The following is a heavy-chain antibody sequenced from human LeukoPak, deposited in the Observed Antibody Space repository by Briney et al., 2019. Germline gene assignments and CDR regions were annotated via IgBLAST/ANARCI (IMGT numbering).Heavy chain of an antibody. CDR2: ISSTSSAT. J-gene: IGHJ4*02. Sequence: GGSLRLSCAASGFIFTSYSMNWVRQAPGKGLEFVSSISSTSSATYYADPVKGRFTISRDNAKNSMYLQMNSLRDEDTAVYYCARQGDLDYWGQGTLVTVCS. CDR3: ARQGDLDY. D-gene: IGHD3-16*01. V-gene: IGHV3-48*02. CDR1: GFIFTSYS.